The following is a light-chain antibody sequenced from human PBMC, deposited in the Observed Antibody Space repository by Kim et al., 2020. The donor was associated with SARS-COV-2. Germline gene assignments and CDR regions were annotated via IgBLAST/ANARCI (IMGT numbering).Light chain of an antibody. CDR2: GAS. CDR1: QSVSSTY. V-gene: IGKV3-20*01. CDR3: QQYGSSYIT. Sequence: PPGESAPLACRASQSVSSTYLAWYQQKPGQAPRLLFYGASNRATGIPDRFSGSGSGTDFTLTISRLEPEDFAVFYCQQYGSSYITFGGGTKVDIK. J-gene: IGKJ4*01.